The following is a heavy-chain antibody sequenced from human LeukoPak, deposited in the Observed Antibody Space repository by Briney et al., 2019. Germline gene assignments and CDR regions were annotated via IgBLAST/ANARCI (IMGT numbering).Heavy chain of an antibody. D-gene: IGHD6-13*01. V-gene: IGHV6-1*01. CDR3: ARAPGYSSSWYVVSNYYFDC. CDR1: GDSVSSNSAA. Sequence: SQTLSLTCAISGDSVSSNSAAWNWIRQSPSRGLEWLGRTYYRSKWYNDYAVSVKSRITINPDTSKNQSSLQLNSVTPEDTAVYYCARAPGYSSSWYVVSNYYFDCWGQGTLVTVSS. CDR2: TYYRSKWYN. J-gene: IGHJ4*02.